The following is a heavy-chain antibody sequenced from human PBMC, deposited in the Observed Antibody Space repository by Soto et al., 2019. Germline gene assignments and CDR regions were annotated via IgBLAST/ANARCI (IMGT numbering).Heavy chain of an antibody. J-gene: IGHJ4*01. D-gene: IGHD1-26*01. CDR2: IGATDGKT. V-gene: IGHV3-23*01. CDR3: AKEKGFREPFDY. Sequence: GGSLRLSCAASGFIFSNYGMAWVRQAPGKGLEWVSAIGATDGKTYYRDSVKGRFTISRDNSGGMLFLQMNGLRAEDMAVYYCAKEKGFREPFDYWGQGTLVTVS. CDR1: GFIFSNYG.